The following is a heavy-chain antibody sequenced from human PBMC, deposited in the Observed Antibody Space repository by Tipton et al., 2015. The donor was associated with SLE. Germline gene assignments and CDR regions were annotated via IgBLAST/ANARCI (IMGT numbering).Heavy chain of an antibody. D-gene: IGHD3-10*01. J-gene: IGHJ2*01. V-gene: IGHV5-51*01. Sequence: WIRQPPGKGLEWMGIIYPGDSDTRYSPSFQGQVTISADKSISTAYLQWSSLKASDTAMYYCARRVVRGVIDYWYFDLWGRGTLV. CDR2: IYPGDSDT. CDR3: ARRVVRGVIDYWYFDL.